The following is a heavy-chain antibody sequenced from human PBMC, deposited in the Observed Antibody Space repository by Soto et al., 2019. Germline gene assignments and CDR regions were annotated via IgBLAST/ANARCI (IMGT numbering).Heavy chain of an antibody. CDR2: ISAYNGNT. CDR3: ARGVYSYGSDPYYYGMDV. CDR1: GYTFTSYG. D-gene: IGHD5-18*01. J-gene: IGHJ6*02. Sequence: ASVKVSCKASGYTFTSYGISWVRQAPGQGLEWMGWISAYNGNTNYAQKLQGRVTMTTDTPTSTAYMELRSLRSDDTAVYYCARGVYSYGSDPYYYGMDVWGQGTTVTVSS. V-gene: IGHV1-18*04.